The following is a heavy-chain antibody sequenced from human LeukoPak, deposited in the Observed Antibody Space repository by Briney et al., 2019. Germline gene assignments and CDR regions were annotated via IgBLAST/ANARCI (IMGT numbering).Heavy chain of an antibody. V-gene: IGHV1-2*02. Sequence: GASVKVSCKASGYTFTAYYMHWVRQAPGQGLEWMGWINPNSGGTNYAQKFQGRVTMTRDTSISTAYMELSRLTSDDTALYYCARDVKVAIIFVYWGQGTLVTVSS. D-gene: IGHD2-2*02. J-gene: IGHJ4*02. CDR1: GYTFTAYY. CDR2: INPNSGGT. CDR3: ARDVKVAIIFVY.